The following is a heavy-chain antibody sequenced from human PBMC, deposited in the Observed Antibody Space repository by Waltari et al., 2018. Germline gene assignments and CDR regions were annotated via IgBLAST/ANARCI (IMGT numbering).Heavy chain of an antibody. CDR1: GFSLSTSGVG. V-gene: IGHV2-5*01. D-gene: IGHD3-22*01. J-gene: IGHJ3*02. CDR3: AHRRYYYDSSGYPPGPDAFDI. Sequence: QITLKESGPTLVKPTQTLTLTCTFSGFSLSTSGVGVGWIGQTPGKAWEWLALIYWNDDKRYSPSLKSRLTITKDTSKNQVVLTMTNMDPVDTATYYCAHRRYYYDSSGYPPGPDAFDIWGQGTMVTVSS. CDR2: IYWNDDK.